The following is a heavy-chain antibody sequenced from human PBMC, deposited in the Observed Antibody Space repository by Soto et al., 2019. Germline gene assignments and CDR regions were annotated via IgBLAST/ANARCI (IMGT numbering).Heavy chain of an antibody. CDR2: TYYRSKWID. CDR3: ARGWLRFGFDI. V-gene: IGHV6-1*01. CDR1: GDSVSSDSGG. D-gene: IGHD5-12*01. Sequence: SQTLSLTCAISGDSVSSDSGGWNWIRQSPSRGLEWLGRTYYRSKWIDDYAVSVKSRITINPDTSRNQISLQLSSVTPEDTAVYYCARGWLRFGFDIWGQGTTVPVSS. J-gene: IGHJ3*02.